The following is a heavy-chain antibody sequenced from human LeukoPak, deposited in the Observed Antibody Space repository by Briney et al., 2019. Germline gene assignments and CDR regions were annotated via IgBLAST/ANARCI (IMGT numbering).Heavy chain of an antibody. CDR2: IYTSGST. V-gene: IGHV4-61*02. CDR3: ARAENYYGSGSYYRTFDY. J-gene: IGHJ4*02. D-gene: IGHD3-10*01. Sequence: SETLSLTCTVSGGSISSGSYYWSWIRQPAGKGLEWIGRIYTSGSTNYNPSLKSRVTISVDTSKNQFSLKLSSVTAADTAVYYCARAENYYGSGSYYRTFDYWGQGTLVTVSS. CDR1: GGSISSGSYY.